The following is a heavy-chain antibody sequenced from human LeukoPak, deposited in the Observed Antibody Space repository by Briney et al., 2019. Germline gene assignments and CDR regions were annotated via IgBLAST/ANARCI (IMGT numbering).Heavy chain of an antibody. V-gene: IGHV1-18*01. D-gene: IGHD6-19*01. CDR2: INAYSGNT. CDR3: ARGIAVAVVQDY. CDR1: GYTFTTYG. J-gene: IGHJ4*02. Sequence: ASVKVSCKASGYTFTTYGISWVRQAPGQGLEWMGWINAYSGNTNYAQKFQGRVTMTTDTSTRTAYMDLRSLTSDDTAVYFCARGIAVAVVQDYWGQGTLVTVSS.